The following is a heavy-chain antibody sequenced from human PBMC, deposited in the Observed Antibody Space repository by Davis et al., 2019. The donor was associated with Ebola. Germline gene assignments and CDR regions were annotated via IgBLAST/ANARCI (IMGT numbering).Heavy chain of an antibody. D-gene: IGHD4-17*01. CDR3: ARGNDYGDYGGDDAFDI. Sequence: AASVKVSCKASGYTFTSYYMHWVRQVPGQGLEWMGIINPSGGSTSYAQKFQGRVTMTRDTSTSTVYMELSSLRSEDTAVYYCARGNDYGDYGGDDAFDIWGQGTVVIVSA. CDR1: GYTFTSYY. CDR2: INPSGGST. V-gene: IGHV1-46*03. J-gene: IGHJ3*02.